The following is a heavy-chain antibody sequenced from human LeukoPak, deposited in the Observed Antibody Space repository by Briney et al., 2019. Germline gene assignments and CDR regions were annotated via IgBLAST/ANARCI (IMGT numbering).Heavy chain of an antibody. V-gene: IGHV4-30-2*01. CDR1: GGSISSGGYY. CDR2: IYHSGST. J-gene: IGHJ6*03. CDR3: ARVSYGSGIPRRDYYYYMDV. D-gene: IGHD3-10*01. Sequence: PSQTLSLTCTVSGGSISSGGYYWSWVRQPPGKGLEWIGYIYHSGSTYYNPSLKSRVTISVDRSKNQFSLKLSSVTAADTAVYYCARVSYGSGIPRRDYYYYMDVWGKGTTVTVSS.